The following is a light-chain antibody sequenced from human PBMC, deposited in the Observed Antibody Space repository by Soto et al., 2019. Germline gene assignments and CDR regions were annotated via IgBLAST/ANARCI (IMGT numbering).Light chain of an antibody. Sequence: DILMTQSPATVSVSLGDSVSLSCRANESISNNLAWHQQKPGQPPRLLIYSASTRAPGIPARVSGGGSGTQFSLTISSLQSEDFALYYCHQYNEWPRGTFGPGTKVDIK. CDR1: ESISNN. CDR2: SAS. V-gene: IGKV3D-15*01. CDR3: HQYNEWPRGT. J-gene: IGKJ1*01.